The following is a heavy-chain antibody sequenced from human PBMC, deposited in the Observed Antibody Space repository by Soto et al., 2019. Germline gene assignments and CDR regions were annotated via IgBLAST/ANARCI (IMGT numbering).Heavy chain of an antibody. CDR1: GGSISSGGYS. J-gene: IGHJ6*02. CDR2: IYHSGST. D-gene: IGHD3-10*01. V-gene: IGHV4-30-2*01. CDR3: ARGIWFEELWDFHYGLDV. Sequence: SETLSLTCAVSGGSISSGGYSWSWIRQPPGKGLEWIGYIYHSGSTYYNPSLKSRVTISVDRSKNQFSLKLSSVTAADTAVYYCARGIWFEELWDFHYGLDVWGQGTTVTVSS.